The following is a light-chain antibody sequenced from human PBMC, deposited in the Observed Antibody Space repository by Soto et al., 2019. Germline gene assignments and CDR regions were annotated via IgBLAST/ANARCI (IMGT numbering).Light chain of an antibody. CDR2: EVS. V-gene: IGLV2-14*02. CDR3: SSYTSSSTRV. CDR1: SSDVGTFNV. J-gene: IGLJ2*01. Sequence: QSALTQPASVSGSPGQSVTISCTGTSSDVGTFNVVSWYQQHPGKAPKLMIYEVSERPSGVSDRFSGSKSGNTASLTVSGLQAEDEADYYCSSYTSSSTRVFGGGTKLTVL.